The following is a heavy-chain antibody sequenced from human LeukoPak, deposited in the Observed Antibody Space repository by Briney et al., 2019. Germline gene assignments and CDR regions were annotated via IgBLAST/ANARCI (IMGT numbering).Heavy chain of an antibody. Sequence: ASVTVSCKPSGYTFTDYYIHWVRQAPGQGLEWMGWINPNSGETNSAQKFRGRVTMTGDTSITTAYMELSRVTSDDTAVYYCARDRDYSNTERGFDYWGQGTLVTVSS. D-gene: IGHD4-11*01. J-gene: IGHJ4*02. V-gene: IGHV1-2*02. CDR2: INPNSGET. CDR1: GYTFTDYY. CDR3: ARDRDYSNTERGFDY.